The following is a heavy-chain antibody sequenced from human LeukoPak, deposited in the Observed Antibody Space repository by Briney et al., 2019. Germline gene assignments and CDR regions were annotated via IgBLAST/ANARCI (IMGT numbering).Heavy chain of an antibody. CDR3: ARGENSKTYPVSGY. D-gene: IGHD2/OR15-2a*01. J-gene: IGHJ4*02. V-gene: IGHV3-30*03. CDR2: ISYDGSSK. Sequence: PGKSLRLSCAASGFTFSSYGMHWVRQAPGKGLEWVAVISYDGSSKYYIDSVKGRFTISRDNSKNTLYLQMNSLRAKDTAVYYCARGENSKTYPVSGYWGQGTLVTVSS. CDR1: GFTFSSYG.